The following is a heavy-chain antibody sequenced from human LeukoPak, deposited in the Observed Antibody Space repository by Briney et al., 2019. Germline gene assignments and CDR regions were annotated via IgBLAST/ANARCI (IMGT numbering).Heavy chain of an antibody. CDR2: IYYNGDT. V-gene: IGHV4-59*01. CDR3: TRGGWSYDY. D-gene: IGHD6-19*01. CDR1: GGSISSYY. Sequence: PSETLSLTCTVSGGSISSYYWSWVRQPPGKGLEWIGYIYYNGDTNYNASLKSRVTISVDTSKNQFSLELSSVTAADTAVYYCTRGGWSYDYWGQGTLVTVSS. J-gene: IGHJ4*02.